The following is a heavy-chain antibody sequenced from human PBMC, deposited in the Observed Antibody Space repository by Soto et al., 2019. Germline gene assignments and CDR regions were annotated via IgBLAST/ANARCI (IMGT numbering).Heavy chain of an antibody. CDR1: GGTFSSYT. D-gene: IGHD6-6*01. CDR3: ASPIAARPRAFDI. V-gene: IGHV1-69*02. J-gene: IGHJ3*02. CDR2: IIPILGIA. Sequence: ASVKVSCKASGGTFSSYTISWVRQAPGQGLEWMGRIIPILGIANYAQKFQGRVTITADKSTSTAYMELSSLRSEDTAVYYCASPIAARPRAFDIWGQGTMVTVSS.